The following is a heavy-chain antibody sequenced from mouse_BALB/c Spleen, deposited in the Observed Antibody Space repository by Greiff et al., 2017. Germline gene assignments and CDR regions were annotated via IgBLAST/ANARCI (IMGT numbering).Heavy chain of an antibody. V-gene: IGHV5-12-2*01. CDR3: ARRGGNSAWFAY. Sequence: DVQLVESGGGLVQPGGSLKLSCAASGFTFSSYTMSWVRQTPAKRLEWVAYISNGGGSTYYPDTVKGRFTISRDNAKNTLYLQMSSLKSEDTAMYYCARRGGNSAWFAYWGQGTLVTVSA. D-gene: IGHD2-1*01. J-gene: IGHJ3*01. CDR2: ISNGGGST. CDR1: GFTFSSYT.